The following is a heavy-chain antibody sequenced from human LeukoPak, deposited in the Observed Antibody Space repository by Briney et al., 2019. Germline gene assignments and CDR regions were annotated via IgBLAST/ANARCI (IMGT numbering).Heavy chain of an antibody. Sequence: ASVKVSCKASGYTFTGYYIHWVRQAPGQGLEWMGWINSNSGGTNYAQKFQGRVTMTRDTSINTAYMELSRLTSDDTAVYFCARDTGGYWGQGSLATISS. CDR2: INSNSGGT. J-gene: IGHJ4*02. CDR1: GYTFTGYY. CDR3: ARDTGGY. D-gene: IGHD2-8*02. V-gene: IGHV1-2*02.